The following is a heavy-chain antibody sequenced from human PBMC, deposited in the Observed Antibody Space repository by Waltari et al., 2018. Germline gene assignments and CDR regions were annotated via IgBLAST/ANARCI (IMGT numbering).Heavy chain of an antibody. V-gene: IGHV6-1*01. Sequence: QIQLQQSGPGLVKPSQTLSLTCAISGDSPSSNGVAWNWIRQSPSRGLEWLGRTYYRSKWYDDYALFVKSRLSINSDTSRNQISLHLNSVTPEDTAIYYCARGAKSTFDYWGQGTLVTVSS. J-gene: IGHJ4*02. CDR2: TYYRSKWYD. CDR1: GDSPSSNGVA. CDR3: ARGAKSTFDY.